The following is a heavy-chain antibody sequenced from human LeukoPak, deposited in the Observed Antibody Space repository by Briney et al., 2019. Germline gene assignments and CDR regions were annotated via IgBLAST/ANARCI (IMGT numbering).Heavy chain of an antibody. CDR3: AKDLSSAITSALVLDV. V-gene: IGHV3-9*01. J-gene: IGHJ6*02. Sequence: GGSLRLSCTVSGFTFDDYAMHWVRHTPGKGLEWGAGITWNRDNIGYGDSVKGRFTISRDNVKNVLYLQMNSLRPEDTALYYCAKDLSSAITSALVLDVWGQGTTV. CDR2: ITWNRDNI. D-gene: IGHD3-22*01. CDR1: GFTFDDYA.